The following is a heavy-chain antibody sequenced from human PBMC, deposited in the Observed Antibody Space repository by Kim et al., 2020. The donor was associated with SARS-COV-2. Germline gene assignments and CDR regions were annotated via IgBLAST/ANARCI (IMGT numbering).Heavy chain of an antibody. V-gene: IGHV1-46*01. CDR3: ARDRTVTSPPSDY. J-gene: IGHJ4*02. D-gene: IGHD4-17*01. Sequence: AQKFQGRVTMTRDTSTSTVYMELSSLRSEETAVYYCARDRTVTSPPSDYWGQGTLVTVSS.